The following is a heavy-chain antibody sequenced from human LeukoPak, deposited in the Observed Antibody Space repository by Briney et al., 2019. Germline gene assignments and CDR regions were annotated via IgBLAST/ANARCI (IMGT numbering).Heavy chain of an antibody. J-gene: IGHJ4*02. CDR1: SGSISTTSYY. CDR3: AREMRSPRGGFDY. V-gene: IGHV4-39*07. CDR2: MYYSGST. D-gene: IGHD3-10*01. Sequence: SETLSLTCTVSSGSISTTSYYWGWIRQPPGMGLEWIGSMYYSGSTYYNPSLKSRFTISVYTSKSQFSLILSSVTAADTAVYYCAREMRSPRGGFDYWDQGTLVTVSS.